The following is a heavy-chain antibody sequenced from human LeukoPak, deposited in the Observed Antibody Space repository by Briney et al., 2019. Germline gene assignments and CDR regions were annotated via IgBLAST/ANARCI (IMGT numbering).Heavy chain of an antibody. D-gene: IGHD4-17*01. J-gene: IGHJ4*02. CDR3: ARSGRTVTYLYY. V-gene: IGHV1-2*04. CDR2: INPNSGGT. Sequence: ASVRVSCKASGYTFTGYYMHWVRQAPGQGLEWMGWINPNSGGTNYARKFQGWVTMTRDTSISTAYMELSRLRSDDTAVYYCARSGRTVTYLYYWGQGTLVTVSS. CDR1: GYTFTGYY.